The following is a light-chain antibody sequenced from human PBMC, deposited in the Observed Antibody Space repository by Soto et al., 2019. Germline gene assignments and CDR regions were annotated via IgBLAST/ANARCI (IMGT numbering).Light chain of an antibody. V-gene: IGLV2-8*01. CDR3: SSYAGSSNFHYV. Sequence: QSVLTQPPSASGSPGQSVAISCTGTSSDVGGYNYVSWYQQHPGKAPKLMIYEVNKRPSGVPDRFSGSKSGNTASLTVSGLQAEDEADYYCSSYAGSSNFHYVFGTGTKVTVL. CDR1: SSDVGGYNY. CDR2: EVN. J-gene: IGLJ1*01.